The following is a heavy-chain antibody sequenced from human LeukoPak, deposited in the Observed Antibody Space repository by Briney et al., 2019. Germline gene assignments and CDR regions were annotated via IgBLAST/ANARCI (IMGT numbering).Heavy chain of an antibody. CDR1: GFTFDNYA. CDR3: AKVRGTYSSGYFFDY. Sequence: SLRLSCAASGFTFDNYAMHWVRQAPGKGLEWLSIISWNSGYIGYADSVKGRFTISRDNAKKSLDLQMNSLRADDTAFYYCAKVRGTYSSGYFFDYWGRGTLVTVSS. CDR2: ISWNSGYI. J-gene: IGHJ4*02. D-gene: IGHD6-19*01. V-gene: IGHV3-9*01.